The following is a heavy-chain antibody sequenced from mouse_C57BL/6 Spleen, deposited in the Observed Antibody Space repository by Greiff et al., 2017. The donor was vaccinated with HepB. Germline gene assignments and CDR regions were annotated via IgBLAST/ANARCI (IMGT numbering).Heavy chain of an antibody. CDR1: GYAFSSSW. D-gene: IGHD3-2*02. CDR2: IYPGDGDT. Sequence: QVTLKVSGPELVKPGASVKISCKASGYAFSSSWMNWVKQRPGKGLEWIGRIYPGDGDTNYNGKFKGKATLTADKSSSTAYMQLSSLTSEDSAVYFCAREGQLSLQDYAMDYWGQGTSVTVSS. V-gene: IGHV1-82*01. J-gene: IGHJ4*01. CDR3: AREGQLSLQDYAMDY.